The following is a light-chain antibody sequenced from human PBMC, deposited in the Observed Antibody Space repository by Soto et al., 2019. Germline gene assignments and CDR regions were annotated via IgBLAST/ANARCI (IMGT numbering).Light chain of an antibody. CDR1: SSNIGSNY. Sequence: QAVVTQPPSASGTPGQRVTISCSGSSSNIGSNYVYWYQQLPGTAPKLLIYRNNQRTSGVPDRFSGSKSGTSASLAISGLRSEDEADYYCAAWDDSLSAFGTGTKLTVL. V-gene: IGLV1-47*01. CDR3: AAWDDSLSA. J-gene: IGLJ1*01. CDR2: RNN.